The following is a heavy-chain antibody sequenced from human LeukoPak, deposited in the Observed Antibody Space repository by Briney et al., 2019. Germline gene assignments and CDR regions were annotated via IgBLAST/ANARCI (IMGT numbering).Heavy chain of an antibody. Sequence: SVKVSCKASGGTFSSYAISWVRQAPGQGLEWMGGIIPIFGTANYAQKFQGRVTITADESTSTAYMELSSLRSEDTAVYYCARNREGYYYDSSGYSFDYWGQGTLVTVSS. CDR2: IIPIFGTA. CDR1: GGTFSSYA. D-gene: IGHD3-22*01. CDR3: ARNREGYYYDSSGYSFDY. J-gene: IGHJ4*02. V-gene: IGHV1-69*13.